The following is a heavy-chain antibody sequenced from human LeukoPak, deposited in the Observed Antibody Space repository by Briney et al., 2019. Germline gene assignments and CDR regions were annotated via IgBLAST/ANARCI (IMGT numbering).Heavy chain of an antibody. Sequence: ASVKVSCKASGGTSSSYAISWVRQAPGQGLEWMGGIIPIFGTASYAQKFQGRVTITADKSTSTAYMELSSLRSEDTAVYYCARVLPGYCSGGSCYDLRYYYYYMDVWGKGTTVTISS. V-gene: IGHV1-69*06. D-gene: IGHD2-15*01. CDR2: IIPIFGTA. CDR1: GGTSSSYA. CDR3: ARVLPGYCSGGSCYDLRYYYYYMDV. J-gene: IGHJ6*03.